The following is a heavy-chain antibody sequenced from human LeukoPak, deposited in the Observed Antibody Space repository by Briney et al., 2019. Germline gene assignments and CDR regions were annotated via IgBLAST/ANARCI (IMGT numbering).Heavy chain of an antibody. CDR3: ARLLDYDSSGVPDIFDV. D-gene: IGHD3-22*01. CDR2: IFYTGRT. V-gene: IGHV4-59*07. CDR1: GRPKNSHY. J-gene: IGHJ3*01. Sequence: SDTLSLICTVSGRPKNSHYWSWIRQPPGKGLEVIGFIFYTGRTRYHPSLQSRVIILVDTSKNYFSLKLASVTAADTAVYYCARLLDYDSSGVPDIFDVWGQGIMVTVSS.